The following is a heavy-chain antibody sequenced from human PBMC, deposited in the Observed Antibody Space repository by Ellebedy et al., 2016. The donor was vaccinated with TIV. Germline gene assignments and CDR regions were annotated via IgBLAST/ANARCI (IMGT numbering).Heavy chain of an antibody. Sequence: GESLKIPCAGSGFIFSNYFMSWVRQAPGKGLEWISYIPASGTGIYYADSVKGRFTVARDNANKSLHLQMNSLRGDDTAVYYCARAREPGPFAYYYYGMDVWGQGTTVTVSS. D-gene: IGHD1-1*01. J-gene: IGHJ6*02. CDR2: IPASGTGI. CDR3: ARAREPGPFAYYYYGMDV. V-gene: IGHV3-11*01. CDR1: GFIFSNYF.